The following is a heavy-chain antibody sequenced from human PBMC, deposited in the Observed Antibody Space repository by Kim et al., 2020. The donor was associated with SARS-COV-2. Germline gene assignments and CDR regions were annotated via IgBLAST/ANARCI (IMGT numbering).Heavy chain of an antibody. J-gene: IGHJ4*02. D-gene: IGHD2-2*01. V-gene: IGHV3-21*01. CDR1: GFTFSSYS. Sequence: GGSLRLSCAASGFTFSSYSMNWVRQAPGKGLEWVSSISSSSSYIYYADSVKGRFTISRDNAKNSLYLQMNSLRAEDTAVYYWARDPGEYQLLGYFDYWGQGTLVTVSS. CDR2: ISSSSSYI. CDR3: ARDPGEYQLLGYFDY.